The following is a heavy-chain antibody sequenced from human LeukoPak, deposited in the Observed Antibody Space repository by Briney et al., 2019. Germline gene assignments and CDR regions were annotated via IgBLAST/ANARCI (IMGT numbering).Heavy chain of an antibody. CDR2: INPNSGGT. J-gene: IGHJ5*02. Sequence: ASVKVSCKASGYTFTLYYMHWVRQAPGQGLEWMRWINPNSGGTNYAQKFQGRVTMTRDTSISTAYVELSRLRSDETAVYYCARSGYCSSTSCCISVRSWFDRWGQGTLVTVSS. CDR1: GYTFTLYY. CDR3: ARSGYCSSTSCCISVRSWFDR. V-gene: IGHV1-2*02. D-gene: IGHD2-2*01.